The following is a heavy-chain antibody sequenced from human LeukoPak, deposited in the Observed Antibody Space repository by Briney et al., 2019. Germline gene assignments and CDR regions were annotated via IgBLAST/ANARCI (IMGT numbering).Heavy chain of an antibody. D-gene: IGHD5-18*01. CDR1: GGSFSGYY. J-gene: IGHJ5*02. CDR2: INHSGST. V-gene: IGHV4-34*01. Sequence: PSETLSLTCAVYGGSFSGYYWSWIRQPPGKGLEWIGEINHSGSTNYNPSLKSRVTISVDTSKNQFSLKLSSVTAADTAVYYCASFGRYSHHWGQGTLVTVSS. CDR3: ASFGRYSHH.